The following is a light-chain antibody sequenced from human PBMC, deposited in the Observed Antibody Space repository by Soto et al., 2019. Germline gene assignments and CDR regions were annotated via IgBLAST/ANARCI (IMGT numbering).Light chain of an antibody. V-gene: IGLV1-40*01. CDR3: QSYDSSLSGYV. Sequence: LTQPHSVSESPGKTVSISCTGSSSNIGAGYDVHWYQQLSGTAPKLLIFANINRPSGVPDRFSGSKSGTSASLAITGLRAEDEADYYCQSYDSSLSGYVFGTGTKLTVL. CDR1: SSNIGAGYD. J-gene: IGLJ1*01. CDR2: ANI.